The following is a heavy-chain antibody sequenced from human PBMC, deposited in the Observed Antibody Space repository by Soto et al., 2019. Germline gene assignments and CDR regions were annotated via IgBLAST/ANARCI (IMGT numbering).Heavy chain of an antibody. V-gene: IGHV3-30*18. J-gene: IGHJ6*02. CDR2: ISYDGSNK. Sequence: PGGSLRLSCAASGFTFSSYGMHWVRQAPGKGLEWVAVISYDGSNKYYADSVKGRFTISRDNSKNTLYLQMNSLRAEDTAVYYCAKDGSRFWNYYYYGMDVWGQGTTVTVSS. CDR3: AKDGSRFWNYYYYGMDV. D-gene: IGHD3-3*01. CDR1: GFTFSSYG.